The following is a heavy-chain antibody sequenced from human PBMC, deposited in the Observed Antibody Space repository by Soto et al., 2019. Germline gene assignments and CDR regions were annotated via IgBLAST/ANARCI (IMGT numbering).Heavy chain of an antibody. CDR2: IIPMFGTP. D-gene: IGHD5-12*01. CDR1: GVTFNRRD. V-gene: IGHV1-69*13. CDR3: ATSEGRDGYRFDY. Sequence: GASVKVSCKASGVTFNRRDMRWVRQAPGQGLEWMGGIIPMFGTPHYAEKFQDRVTITADESTGTAYLELSSLTSEDTAVYYCATSEGRDGYRFDYWGPGTLVTVSS. J-gene: IGHJ4*02.